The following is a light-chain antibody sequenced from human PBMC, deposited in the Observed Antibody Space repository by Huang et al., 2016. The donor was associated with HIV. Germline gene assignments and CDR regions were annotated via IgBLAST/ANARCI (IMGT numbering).Light chain of an antibody. CDR2: MGR. CDR1: QSLLHSNGYNS. Sequence: DIVMTQSPLSLAVTPGESASISCRSSQSLLHSNGYNSLAWYLPKPGQSPQLLIYMGRNRAAGVPDRFSGSGTGTDFTLKISRVEAEDVGVYYCMEALQTPLTFGPGTKVDIK. V-gene: IGKV2-28*01. CDR3: MEALQTPLT. J-gene: IGKJ3*01.